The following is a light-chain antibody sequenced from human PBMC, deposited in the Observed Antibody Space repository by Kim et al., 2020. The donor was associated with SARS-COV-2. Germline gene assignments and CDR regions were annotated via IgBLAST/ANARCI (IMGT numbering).Light chain of an antibody. CDR3: QQSFETPPIS. CDR1: QGIRNY. Sequence: DIQMTQSPSSLSASVGDRITITCRASQGIRNYLNWYQQKPEKAPSLLIYSASKRNGVPSRFSGSGSGTEFTLTISSLQPEDFATYFCQQSFETPPISFGQGTRLEIK. J-gene: IGKJ5*01. V-gene: IGKV1-39*01. CDR2: SAS.